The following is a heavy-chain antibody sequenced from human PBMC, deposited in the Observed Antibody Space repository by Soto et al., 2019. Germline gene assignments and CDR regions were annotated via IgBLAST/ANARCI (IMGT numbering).Heavy chain of an antibody. D-gene: IGHD3-10*01. J-gene: IGHJ4*02. CDR3: ASTFRGVIAYYFDY. V-gene: IGHV4-4*03. CDR2: IYHSGST. CDR1: SGPVSSSNW. Sequence: PETLSLTCAVSSGPVSSSNWWSWVRQPPGKGLEWIGEIYHSGSTNYNPSLKSRVTISVDKSKNQFSLKLSSVTAADTAVYYCASTFRGVIAYYFDYWGQGTLVTVSS.